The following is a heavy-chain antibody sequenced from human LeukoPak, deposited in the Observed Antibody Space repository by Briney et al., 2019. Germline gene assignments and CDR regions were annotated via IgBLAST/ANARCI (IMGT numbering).Heavy chain of an antibody. J-gene: IGHJ5*02. CDR3: ARDHYPRYNWFDP. V-gene: IGHV4-38-2*02. CDR1: GYSISSGYY. D-gene: IGHD1-26*01. Sequence: PSETPSLTCTVSGYSISSGYYWGWIRQPPGKGLEWIGSIYHSGSTYYNPSLKSRVTISVDTSKNQFSLKLSSVTAADTAVYYCARDHYPRYNWFDPWGQGTLVTVSS. CDR2: IYHSGST.